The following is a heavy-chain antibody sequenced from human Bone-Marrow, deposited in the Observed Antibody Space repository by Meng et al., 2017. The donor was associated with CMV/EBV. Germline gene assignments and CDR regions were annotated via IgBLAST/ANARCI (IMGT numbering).Heavy chain of an antibody. Sequence: KVSCKGSGYSFTSYWIGWVRQMSGKGLEWMGIIYPGDSDTRYSPSFQGQVTISADKSISTAYLQWSSLKASDTAMYYCARTASNYDFWSGYYIYYYYGMDVWGQGTTVTVSS. J-gene: IGHJ6*02. CDR3: ARTASNYDFWSGYYIYYYYGMDV. CDR1: GYSFTSYW. CDR2: IYPGDSDT. D-gene: IGHD3-3*01. V-gene: IGHV5-51*01.